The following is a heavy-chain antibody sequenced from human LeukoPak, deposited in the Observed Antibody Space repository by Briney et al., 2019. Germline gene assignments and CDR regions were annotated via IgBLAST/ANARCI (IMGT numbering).Heavy chain of an antibody. D-gene: IGHD2-2*02. V-gene: IGHV1-18*01. CDR1: GYTFRSYD. Sequence: ASVKVSCKASGYTFRSYDITWVRQAPGQGLEWMGWISPNNGNTNYAQKFQGRLTMTRDTSTSTVYMELSSLRSEDTAVCYCAREDAVYTFSFDFWGQGTLVTVSS. CDR3: AREDAVYTFSFDF. J-gene: IGHJ4*02. CDR2: ISPNNGNT.